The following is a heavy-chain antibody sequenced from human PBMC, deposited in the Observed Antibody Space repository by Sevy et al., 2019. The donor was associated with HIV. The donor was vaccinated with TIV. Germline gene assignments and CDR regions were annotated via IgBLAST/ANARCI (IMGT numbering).Heavy chain of an antibody. CDR2: VYPNSGGT. Sequence: ASVKVSCKASGYTFTGDYLHWVRQAPGQGLEWMGRVYPNSGGTNYAQKFQDRVTMTRDTSISTAYMELNRLRSDDTAVYYCARDAGGGTTNSSMDVWGQGTTVTVSS. CDR1: GYTFTGDY. V-gene: IGHV1-2*06. CDR3: ARDAGGGTTNSSMDV. D-gene: IGHD1-7*01. J-gene: IGHJ6*02.